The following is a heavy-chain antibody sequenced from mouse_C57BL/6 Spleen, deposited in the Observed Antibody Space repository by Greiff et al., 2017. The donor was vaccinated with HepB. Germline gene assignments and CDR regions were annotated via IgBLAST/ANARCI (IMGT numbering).Heavy chain of an antibody. J-gene: IGHJ4*01. CDR3: ATNYDSSGAMDY. D-gene: IGHD2-4*01. V-gene: IGHV1-39*01. Sequence: EVKLQESGPELVKPGASVKISCKASGYSFTDYNMNWVKQSNGKSLEWIGVINPNYGTTSYNQKFKGKATLTVDQSSSTAYMQLNSLTSEDSAVYYCATNYDSSGAMDYWGQGTSVTVSS. CDR2: INPNYGTT. CDR1: GYSFTDYN.